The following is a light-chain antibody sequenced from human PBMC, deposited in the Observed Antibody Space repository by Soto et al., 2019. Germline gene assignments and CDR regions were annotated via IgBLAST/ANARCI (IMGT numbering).Light chain of an antibody. Sequence: SASVGDRVTITRRASRVISSWLAWYQQKPGKAPNLLIYAASNLQSGVPSRFSASGSGTDFTLTIDNLQPEDFATYYCQQSHTFPITVGQGTRLEIK. V-gene: IGKV1-12*01. CDR2: AAS. CDR1: RVISSW. CDR3: QQSHTFPIT. J-gene: IGKJ5*01.